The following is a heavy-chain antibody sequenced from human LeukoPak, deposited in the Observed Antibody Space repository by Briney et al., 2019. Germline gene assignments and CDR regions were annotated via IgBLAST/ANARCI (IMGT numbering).Heavy chain of an antibody. CDR3: ARDRWGSSWFFDY. Sequence: GASVKVSCKASGYTSTGYYMHWVRQAPGQGLGWMGWINPNSGGTNYAQKFQGRVTMTTDTSISTAYMELSRLRSDDTAVYCCARDRWGSSWFFDYWGQGTLVTVSS. V-gene: IGHV1-2*02. D-gene: IGHD6-13*01. J-gene: IGHJ4*02. CDR1: GYTSTGYY. CDR2: INPNSGGT.